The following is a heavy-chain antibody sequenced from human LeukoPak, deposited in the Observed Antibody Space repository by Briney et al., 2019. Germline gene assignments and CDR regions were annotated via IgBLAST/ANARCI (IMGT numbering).Heavy chain of an antibody. D-gene: IGHD3-22*01. CDR3: ARDIHYYDSSDSDSDI. V-gene: IGHV3-33*01. J-gene: IGHJ3*02. CDR1: GFTFSSYG. CDR2: IWYDGSNK. Sequence: GGSLRLSCAASGFTFSSYGMHWVRQAPGKGLEWVAVIWYDGSNKYYADSVKGRFTISRDNAKNSLYLQMNSLRAEDTAVYYCARDIHYYDSSDSDSDIWGQGAMVTVSS.